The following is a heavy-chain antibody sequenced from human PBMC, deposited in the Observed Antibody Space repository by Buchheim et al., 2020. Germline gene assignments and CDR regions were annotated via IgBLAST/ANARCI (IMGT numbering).Heavy chain of an antibody. CDR3: ASTRGYDFWSGYCTVGNYYYYGMDV. CDR1: GGSVSSGSYY. D-gene: IGHD3-3*01. Sequence: QVQLQESGPGLVKPSETLSPTCTVSGGSVSSGSYYWSWIRQPPGKGLEWIGHIYYSGSTNYNPSLKSRVTISVDTSKNQFSLKQSSVTAADTAVYCCASTRGYDFWSGYCTVGNYYYYGMDVWGQGTT. J-gene: IGHJ6*02. V-gene: IGHV4-61*01. CDR2: IYYSGST.